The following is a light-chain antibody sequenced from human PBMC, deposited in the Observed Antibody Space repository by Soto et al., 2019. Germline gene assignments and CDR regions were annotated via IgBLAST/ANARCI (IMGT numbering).Light chain of an antibody. CDR1: QSISSTY. V-gene: IGKV3-20*01. J-gene: IGKJ1*01. CDR3: QQYGSSRWT. Sequence: EIVLTQSPGTLSLSPGERATLSCRASQSISSTYLAWLQQKAGQAPRLLIHGASRATGIPDRFSGSVSGTDFTLTISRLEPEDFALYYCQQYGSSRWTFGQGTKVEIK. CDR2: GA.